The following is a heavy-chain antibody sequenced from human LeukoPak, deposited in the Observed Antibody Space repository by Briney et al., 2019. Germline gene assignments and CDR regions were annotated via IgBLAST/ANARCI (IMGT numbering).Heavy chain of an antibody. J-gene: IGHJ6*03. V-gene: IGHV3-66*02. CDR1: GFTVSSNY. D-gene: IGHD2-2*01. CDR2: IYSGGTT. CDR3: ARERSSTSNYYYYYYYMDV. Sequence: PGGSLRLSCAASGFTVSSNYMTWVRQAPGKGLEWVSVIYSGGTTYSADSVKGRFTMSRDNSKNTLHLQMNSLRAEDTAVYYCARERSSTSNYYYYYYYMDVWGKGTTVAVSS.